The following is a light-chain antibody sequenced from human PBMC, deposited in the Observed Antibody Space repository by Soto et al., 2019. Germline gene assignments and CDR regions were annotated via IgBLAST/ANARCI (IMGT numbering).Light chain of an antibody. V-gene: IGKV1-33*01. J-gene: IGKJ1*01. CDR2: DPS. CDR3: QQYDNLPWT. CDR1: QDISNY. Sequence: DIQMTQSPSSLSASVGDRVTITCQASQDISNYLNWYQQKPGKAPKLLIYDPSNLETGVPSRFSGSGSGTDFTVTISSLQREDIVTYYCQQYDNLPWTFGQGTKVEIK.